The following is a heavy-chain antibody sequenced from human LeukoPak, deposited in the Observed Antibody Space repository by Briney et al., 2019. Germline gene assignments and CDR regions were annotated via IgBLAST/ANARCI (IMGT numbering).Heavy chain of an antibody. CDR3: ARGRPTVTTMVYFDY. J-gene: IGHJ4*02. CDR2: IYYSGNT. V-gene: IGHV4-39*01. CDR1: GDSISTSNSY. D-gene: IGHD4-17*01. Sequence: SETLSLTCTVSGDSISTSNSYWGWIRQPPGKGLEWIGSIYYSGNTYYNASLKSRVTISVDTSKNQFSLKLTSVTAADTAVYYCARGRPTVTTMVYFDYWGQGTLVTVSS.